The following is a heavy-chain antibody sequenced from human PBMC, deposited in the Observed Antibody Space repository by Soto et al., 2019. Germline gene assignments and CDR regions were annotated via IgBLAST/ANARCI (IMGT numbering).Heavy chain of an antibody. V-gene: IGHV4-59*01. CDR2: IYYSGST. Sequence: PSETLSLTCTVSGGSISSYYWSWIRQPPGKGLEWIGYIYYSGSTNYNPSLKSRVTISVDTSKNQFSLKLSSVTAADTAVYYCAKVNDFWTGYYSTHWFDPWGQGTLVTVSS. CDR1: GGSISSYY. J-gene: IGHJ5*02. CDR3: AKVNDFWTGYYSTHWFDP. D-gene: IGHD3-3*01.